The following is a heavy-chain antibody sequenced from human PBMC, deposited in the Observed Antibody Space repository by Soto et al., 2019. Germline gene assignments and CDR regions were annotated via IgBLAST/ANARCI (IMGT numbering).Heavy chain of an antibody. CDR1: GGSIRDDRYY. CDR2: IYYSGTS. CDR3: ARLHCDSPNCVPLDP. D-gene: IGHD2-2*01. Sequence: QLQLQESGPGLVKPSETLSLTCTVSGGSIRDDRYYWGWIRQPPGKGLEWIGSIYYSGTSSYNPSIKSRVTMSVDTSKKQLALRLSSVPAADTAVYYCARLHCDSPNCVPLDPWGQGTLVIVSS. V-gene: IGHV4-39*01. J-gene: IGHJ5*02.